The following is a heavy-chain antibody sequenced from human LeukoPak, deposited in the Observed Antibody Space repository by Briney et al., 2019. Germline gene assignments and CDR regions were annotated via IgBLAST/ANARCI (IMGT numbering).Heavy chain of an antibody. Sequence: SVKVSCKASGGTFSSYAISWVRQAPGQGLEWMGGIIPIFGTANYAQKFQGRVTITADKSTSTAYMELSSLRSEDTAVYYCARAPYYYDSIGYSRLEYFQHWGQGTLVTVSS. D-gene: IGHD3-22*01. CDR1: GGTFSSYA. CDR2: IIPIFGTA. V-gene: IGHV1-69*06. CDR3: ARAPYYYDSIGYSRLEYFQH. J-gene: IGHJ1*01.